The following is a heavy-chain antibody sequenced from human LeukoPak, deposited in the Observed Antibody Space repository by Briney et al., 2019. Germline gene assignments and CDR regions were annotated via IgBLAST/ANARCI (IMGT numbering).Heavy chain of an antibody. CDR3: ATGPLVVPAAIFAFDI. V-gene: IGHV1-24*01. CDR1: GYTLTELS. Sequence: ASVKVSCKVSGYTLTELSMHWVRQAPGKGLEWMGGFDPEDGETIYAQKFQGRVTMTEDTSTDTAYMELSSLRSEDTAVYYCATGPLVVPAAIFAFDIWGQGTMVTVSS. D-gene: IGHD2-2*02. CDR2: FDPEDGET. J-gene: IGHJ3*02.